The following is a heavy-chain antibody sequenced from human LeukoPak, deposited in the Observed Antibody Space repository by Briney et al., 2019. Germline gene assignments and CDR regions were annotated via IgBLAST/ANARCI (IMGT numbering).Heavy chain of an antibody. J-gene: IGHJ4*02. D-gene: IGHD3-3*01. CDR3: ARGRPRRYYDFWSGYPNHFDC. V-gene: IGHV1-8*01. CDR2: MNPNSGNT. CDR1: GYTFTSYD. Sequence: ASVKVSCKASGYTFTSYDINWVRQATGQGLEWMGWMNPNSGNTGYAQKFQGRVTMTRNTSISTAYMELSSLRSEDTAVYYCARGRPRRYYDFWSGYPNHFDCWGQGTLVTVSS.